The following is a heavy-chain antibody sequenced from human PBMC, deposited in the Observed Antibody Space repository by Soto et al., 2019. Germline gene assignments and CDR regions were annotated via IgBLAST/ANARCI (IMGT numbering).Heavy chain of an antibody. CDR1: GGSISSYY. V-gene: IGHV4-59*01. Sequence: SETLSLTCTVSGGSISSYYWSWIRQPPGKGLEWIGYIYYSVSTNYNPSLKSRVTISVDTSKNQFSLKLSSVTAADTAVYYCASLRGSGSYYNIWWFDPWGQGTLVTVSS. CDR3: ASLRGSGSYYNIWWFDP. CDR2: IYYSVST. D-gene: IGHD3-10*01. J-gene: IGHJ5*02.